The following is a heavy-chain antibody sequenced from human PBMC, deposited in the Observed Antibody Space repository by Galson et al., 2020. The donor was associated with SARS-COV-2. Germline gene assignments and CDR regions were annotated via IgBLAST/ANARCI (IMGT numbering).Heavy chain of an antibody. CDR2: IYYSGST. V-gene: IGHV4-59*11. Sequence: SETLSLTCTVSGGSISSHYWSWIRQPPGKGLEWNGYIYYSGSTNYNPSLKSRVTISVDTSKNQFSLKLSSVTAADTAVYYCARVYYDYVWGSYRSPYDAFDIWGQGTMVTVSS. D-gene: IGHD3-16*02. CDR3: ARVYYDYVWGSYRSPYDAFDI. CDR1: GGSISSHY. J-gene: IGHJ3*02.